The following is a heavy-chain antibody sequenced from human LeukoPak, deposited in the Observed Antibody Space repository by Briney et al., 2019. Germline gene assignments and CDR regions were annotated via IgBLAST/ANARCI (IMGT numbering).Heavy chain of an antibody. CDR1: GGSFSGYY. D-gene: IGHD6-6*01. CDR3: ARGQTKYSSSSIDY. Sequence: PSETLSLTCAVYGGSFSGYYWSWIRQPPGKGLEWIGEINHSGSTNYNPSLKSRVTISVDTSKNQFSLKLSSVTAADTAVYYCARGQTKYSSSSIDYWGQGTLVPVSS. V-gene: IGHV4-34*01. J-gene: IGHJ4*02. CDR2: INHSGST.